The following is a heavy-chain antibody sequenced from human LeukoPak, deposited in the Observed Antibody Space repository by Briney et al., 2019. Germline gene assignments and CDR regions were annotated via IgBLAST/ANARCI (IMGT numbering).Heavy chain of an antibody. J-gene: IGHJ6*02. Sequence: SETLSLTCAVYGGSFSGYYWSWIRQPPGKGLEWIGEINHSGSTNYNPSLKSRVTISVDTSKNQFSLKLSSVTAADTAVYYCARGQSSYFAMDVWGQGTTVTVS. V-gene: IGHV4-34*01. D-gene: IGHD5-24*01. CDR3: ARGQSSYFAMDV. CDR1: GGSFSGYY. CDR2: INHSGST.